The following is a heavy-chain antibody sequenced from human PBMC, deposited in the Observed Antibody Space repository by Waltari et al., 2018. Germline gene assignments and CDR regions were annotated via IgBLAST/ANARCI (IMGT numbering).Heavy chain of an antibody. J-gene: IGHJ6*02. V-gene: IGHV5-51*01. CDR3: ARHSEGYCSSTSCYEGYYYYYGMDV. CDR2: IYPGDSDT. Sequence: EVQLVQSGAEVKKPGESLKISCKGSGYSFTSYWIGWVRQMPGKGLEWRGIIYPGDSDTRYSPSFQGQVTISADKSISTAYLQWSSLKASDTAMYYCARHSEGYCSSTSCYEGYYYYYGMDVWGQGTTVTVSS. CDR1: GYSFTSYW. D-gene: IGHD2-2*01.